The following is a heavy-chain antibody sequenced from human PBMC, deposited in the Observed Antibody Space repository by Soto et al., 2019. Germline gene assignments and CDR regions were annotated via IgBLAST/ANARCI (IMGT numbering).Heavy chain of an antibody. CDR1: GGSISSYY. D-gene: IGHD5-12*01. CDR3: ARAGYSGYDTYYYYMDV. J-gene: IGHJ6*03. Sequence: QVQLQESGPGLVNPSETLSLTCTVSGGSISSYYWSWIRQPPGKGLEWIGYIYYSGSTNYNPSLKSRVTISVDTSKNQFSLKLSSVTAADTAVYYCARAGYSGYDTYYYYMDVWGKGTTVTVSS. CDR2: IYYSGST. V-gene: IGHV4-59*01.